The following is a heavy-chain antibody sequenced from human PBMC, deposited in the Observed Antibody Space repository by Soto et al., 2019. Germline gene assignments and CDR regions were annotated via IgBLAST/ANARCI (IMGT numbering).Heavy chain of an antibody. D-gene: IGHD6-25*01. Sequence: SETLSLTCSVSGGSISDHYWSWIRLPAGRGLQWVGRIYSSGTTNYNPSLKSRVRMSVDTDRNSFSLRLDSVTAADTPVYYCARNFDIAATGTAFDCWGRGVLVTVSS. CDR3: ARNFDIAATGTAFDC. J-gene: IGHJ4*02. V-gene: IGHV4-4*07. CDR1: GGSISDHY. CDR2: IYSSGTT.